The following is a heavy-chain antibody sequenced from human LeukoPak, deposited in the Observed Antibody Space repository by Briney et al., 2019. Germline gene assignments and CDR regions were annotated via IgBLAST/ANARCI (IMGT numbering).Heavy chain of an antibody. CDR2: ISSSSSYI. Sequence: GGSLRLSCAASGFTFSSYSMNWVRQAPGKGLEWVSSISSSSSYIYYAGSVKGRFTISRDNAKNSLYLQMNSLRAEDTAVYYCARTWELASDAFDIWGQGTMVTVSS. V-gene: IGHV3-21*01. CDR1: GFTFSSYS. CDR3: ARTWELASDAFDI. D-gene: IGHD3-10*01. J-gene: IGHJ3*02.